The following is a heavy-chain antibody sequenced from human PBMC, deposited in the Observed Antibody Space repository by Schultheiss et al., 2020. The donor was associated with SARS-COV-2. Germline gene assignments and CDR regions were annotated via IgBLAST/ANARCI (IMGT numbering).Heavy chain of an antibody. D-gene: IGHD2-15*01. V-gene: IGHV4-59*12. CDR2: IYYSGST. J-gene: IGHJ4*02. CDR1: GGSISSYY. CDR3: ARGLRFYCSGGSRPLID. Sequence: SETLSLTCTVSGGSISSYYWSWIRQPPGKGLEWIGYIYYSGSTYYNPSLKSRVTISVDTSKNQFSLKLSSVTAADTAVYYCARGLRFYCSGGSRPLIDWGQGTLVTVSS.